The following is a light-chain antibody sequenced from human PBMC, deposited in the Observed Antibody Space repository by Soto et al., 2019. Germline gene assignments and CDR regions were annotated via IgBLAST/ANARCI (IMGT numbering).Light chain of an antibody. CDR2: SNN. CDR1: SSNIGSNN. J-gene: IGLJ2*01. V-gene: IGLV1-44*01. CDR3: EAWDDSLNGVV. Sequence: QSVLTQTPSASGTPGQRVNISCSGSSSNIGSNNVNWYQQLPGTAPKLLIYSNNQRPSGVPDRFPGSKSGTSASLAISGLQSEDEADYYCEAWDDSLNGVVFGGGTKLTVL.